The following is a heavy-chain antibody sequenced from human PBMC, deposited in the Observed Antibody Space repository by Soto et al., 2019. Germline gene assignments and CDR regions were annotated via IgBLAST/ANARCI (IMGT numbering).Heavy chain of an antibody. CDR3: AKILQKYSSSWYNVFEY. J-gene: IGHJ4*02. V-gene: IGHV3-30*18. CDR1: GFTFSSYG. Sequence: GSLRLSCAASGFTFSSYGMHWVRQAPGKGLEWVAVISYYGSNKYYADSVKGRFTISRDNSKNTLYLQMNSLRAEDTAVYCCAKILQKYSSSWYNVFEYWGQGTLVTVSS. D-gene: IGHD6-13*01. CDR2: ISYYGSNK.